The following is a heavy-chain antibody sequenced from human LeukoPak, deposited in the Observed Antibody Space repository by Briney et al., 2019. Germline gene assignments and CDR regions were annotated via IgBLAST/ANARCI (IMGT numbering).Heavy chain of an antibody. CDR3: AKIGDNGWFPDY. Sequence: ASVKVSCKASGYSSTRYFMHWVRQAPGQGLEWMGWINPNSGSTNYAQNFQGRVTMTRDTSISTAYMELSRLTSDDTALYFCAKIGDNGWFPDYWGQGALVTVSS. CDR1: GYSSTRYF. J-gene: IGHJ4*02. D-gene: IGHD6-19*01. V-gene: IGHV1-2*02. CDR2: INPNSGST.